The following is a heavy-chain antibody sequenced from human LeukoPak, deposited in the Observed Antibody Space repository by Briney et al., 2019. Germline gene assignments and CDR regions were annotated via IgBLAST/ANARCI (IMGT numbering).Heavy chain of an antibody. CDR2: TYYRSTWYN. CDR3: ARRLTQYDCFDP. D-gene: IGHD2-2*01. CDR1: GDSVSSNSVT. V-gene: IGHV6-1*01. J-gene: IGHJ5*02. Sequence: SQTLSLTCAISGDSVSSNSVTWHWIRQSPSRGLEGLGRTYYRSTWYNDYAVSVRGRITVNPDTSKNQFSLHLNSVTPEDTAVYYCARRLTQYDCFDPWGQGILDTVSS.